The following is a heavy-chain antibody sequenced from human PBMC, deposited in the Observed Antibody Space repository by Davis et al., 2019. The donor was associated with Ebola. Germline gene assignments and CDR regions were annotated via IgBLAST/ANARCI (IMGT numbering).Heavy chain of an antibody. V-gene: IGHV4-59*01. CDR3: ARDPTYGSGSYFDY. CDR2: IYYSGST. D-gene: IGHD3-10*01. Sequence: GSLRLSCTVSGGSISSYYWSWIRQPPGKGLEWIGYIYYSGSTNYNPSLKSRVTISVDTSKNQFSLKLSSVTAADTAVYYCARDPTYGSGSYFDYWGQGTLVTVSS. CDR1: GGSISSYY. J-gene: IGHJ4*02.